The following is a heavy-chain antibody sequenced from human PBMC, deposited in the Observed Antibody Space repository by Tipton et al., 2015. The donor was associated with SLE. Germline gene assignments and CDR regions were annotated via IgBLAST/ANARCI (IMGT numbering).Heavy chain of an antibody. D-gene: IGHD4-17*01. CDR3: ARDANGDYEGVYFDY. CDR1: VGSISSGGYY. V-gene: IGHV4-31*03. CDR2: IYYSGST. Sequence: TLSLTCTVSVGSISSGGYYWSWIRQHPGKGLEWIGYIYYSGSTYYNPSLKSRVTISVDTSKNQFSLKLGSVTAADTAVYYCARDANGDYEGVYFDYWGQGTLVTVSS. J-gene: IGHJ4*02.